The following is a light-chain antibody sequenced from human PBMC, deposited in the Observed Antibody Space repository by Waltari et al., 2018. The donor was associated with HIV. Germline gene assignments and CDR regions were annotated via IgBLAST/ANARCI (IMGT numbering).Light chain of an antibody. CDR2: KES. CDR1: ALPKQY. CDR3: QSADSSGTYGVV. Sequence: SYELTQPPSVSVSPGQTARITCSGDALPKQYAHWYQQKPGQAPVLVLYKESERPSGIPERFSGSSSGTTVTLTISGVQAEDEADYYCQSADSSGTYGVVFGGGTKLTVL. V-gene: IGLV3-25*03. J-gene: IGLJ2*01.